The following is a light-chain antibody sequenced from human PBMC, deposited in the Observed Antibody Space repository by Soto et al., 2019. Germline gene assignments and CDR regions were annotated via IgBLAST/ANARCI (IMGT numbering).Light chain of an antibody. V-gene: IGLV2-11*01. CDR2: DVS. J-gene: IGLJ1*01. Sequence: QSALTQPRSVSGSPGQSVTISCTGTSSDVGGYNYVSWYQHHPGKAPKLMIYDVSQRPSGVPDRFSGSKSGNTASLTISGPQAEDEADYYWWSYAGIYIYVFGTGTKVNGL. CDR3: WSYAGIYIYV. CDR1: SSDVGGYNY.